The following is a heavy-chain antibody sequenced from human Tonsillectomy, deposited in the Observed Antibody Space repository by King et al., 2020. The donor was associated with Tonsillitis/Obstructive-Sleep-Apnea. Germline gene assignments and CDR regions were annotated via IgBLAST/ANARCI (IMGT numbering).Heavy chain of an antibody. CDR3: ARRRYYDSSNFDF. V-gene: IGHV4-39*01. D-gene: IGHD3-22*01. CDR1: GGSISNNNYY. Sequence: LQLQESGPGLVKPSEALSLTCTVSGGSISNNNYYWGWIRQPPGKGLEWIGSIYYSGTTYYNPSLKSRLTISVDTSKNQFSLKLSSVTAADTAVYYCARRRYYDSSNFDFWGQGALVTVSS. CDR2: IYYSGTT. J-gene: IGHJ4*02.